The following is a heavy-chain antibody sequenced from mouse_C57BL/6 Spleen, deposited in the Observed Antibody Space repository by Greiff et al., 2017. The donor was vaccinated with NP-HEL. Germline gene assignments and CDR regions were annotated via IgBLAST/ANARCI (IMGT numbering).Heavy chain of an antibody. Sequence: VQLQQSGAELMKPGASVKLSCKATGYTFTGYWIEWVKQRPGHGLEWIGEILPGSGSTNYNEKVKGNATLTAATSSNTAYMQLSSLTTEDSSIYYCARRDQSYYSNYSMDYWGQGTSVTVSS. D-gene: IGHD2-5*01. CDR2: ILPGSGST. CDR1: GYTFTGYW. J-gene: IGHJ4*01. V-gene: IGHV1-9*01. CDR3: ARRDQSYYSNYSMDY.